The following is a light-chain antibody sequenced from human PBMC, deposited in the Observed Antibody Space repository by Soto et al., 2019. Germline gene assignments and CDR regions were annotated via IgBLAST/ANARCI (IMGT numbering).Light chain of an antibody. J-gene: IGKJ1*01. CDR1: QSVSSY. CDR2: GAS. Sequence: ENVMTQSPATLSVSPGERATLSCRASQSVSSYLAWYQQKPGQAPRLLIYGASSRATGIPDRFSGSGSGTDFALTISRLEPEDFAVYYCQQYVTSPRTFGQGTKVDIK. V-gene: IGKV3-20*01. CDR3: QQYVTSPRT.